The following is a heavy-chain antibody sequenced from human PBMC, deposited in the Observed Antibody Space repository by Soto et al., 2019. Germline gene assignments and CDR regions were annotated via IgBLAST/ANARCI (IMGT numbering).Heavy chain of an antibody. CDR2: INSDGSST. J-gene: IGHJ4*02. D-gene: IGHD7-27*01. V-gene: IGHV3-74*01. Sequence: EVQLVESGGGLVQPGGSLRLSFAASGFTFSSYWMHWVRQAQGKGLVWVSRINSDGSSTFYADSVKGRFTISRDNAKNTLYLQMNSLRAEDTAVYYCASSLLTPFDYWGQGTLVTVSS. CDR3: ASSLLTPFDY. CDR1: GFTFSSYW.